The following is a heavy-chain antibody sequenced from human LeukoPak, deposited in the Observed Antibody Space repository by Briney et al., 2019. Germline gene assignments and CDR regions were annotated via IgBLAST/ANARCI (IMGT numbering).Heavy chain of an antibody. CDR2: IYPGDSDT. D-gene: IGHD5-24*01. CDR3: ARRRDGYNSRGWDFDY. V-gene: IGHV5-51*01. J-gene: IGHJ4*02. Sequence: GESLKISCKGSGYIFTSYWIGWVRQMPGKGLEWMGIIYPGDSDTRYSPSFQGQVTISADKSISTAYLQWSSLKASDTAMYYCARRRDGYNSRGWDFDYWGQGTLVTVSS. CDR1: GYIFTSYW.